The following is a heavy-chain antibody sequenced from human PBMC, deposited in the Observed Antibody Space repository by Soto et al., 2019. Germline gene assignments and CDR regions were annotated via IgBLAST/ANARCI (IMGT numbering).Heavy chain of an antibody. J-gene: IGHJ6*02. V-gene: IGHV1-69*01. CDR2: SIPIFGTA. Sequence: QVQLVQSGAEVKKPGSSVKVSCKASGGTFNNYPITWVRQAPGEGLEWMGGSIPIFGTANYAQKFQGRVTISVDESTSTAYMELSSLRSEDTAVYYCARGRGYSGDDPYYYFDMDVWGQGTTVTVSS. D-gene: IGHD5-12*01. CDR1: GGTFNNYP. CDR3: ARGRGYSGDDPYYYFDMDV.